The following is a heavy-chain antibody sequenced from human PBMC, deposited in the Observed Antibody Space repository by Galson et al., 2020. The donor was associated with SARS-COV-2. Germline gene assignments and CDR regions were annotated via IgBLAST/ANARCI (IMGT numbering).Heavy chain of an antibody. D-gene: IGHD2-21*02. Sequence: SQTLSLTCAVSGGSFSSGGYAWSWIRQPPGKALEWIGCVYYSGTSYYNPSPKSRVSISVDTSTNQFSLTLHSVTAADTAVYSCARRVTTSRYVEGWGRGTRV. CDR3: ARRVTTSRYVEG. V-gene: IGHV4-30-4*07. CDR1: GGSFSSGGYA. CDR2: VYYSGTS. J-gene: IGHJ1*01.